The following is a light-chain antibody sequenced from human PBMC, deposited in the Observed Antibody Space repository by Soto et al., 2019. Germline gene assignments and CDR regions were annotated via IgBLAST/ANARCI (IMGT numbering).Light chain of an antibody. V-gene: IGLV2-14*03. CDR3: SSYTSSSVL. CDR1: NSDVGGYNY. CDR2: DVY. J-gene: IGLJ2*01. Sequence: QSALTQPASVSGSAGQSITISCTGFNSDVGGYNYVSWYQQHSGKAPKLMIYDVYNRPSGISDRFSGSKSGDTASLAISGLLPEDEADYYCSSYTSSSVLFGGGTKLTVL.